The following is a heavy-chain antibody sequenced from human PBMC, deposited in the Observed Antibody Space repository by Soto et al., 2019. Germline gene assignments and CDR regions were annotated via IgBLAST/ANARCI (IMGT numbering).Heavy chain of an antibody. J-gene: IGHJ4*02. Sequence: QVQVVESGGGVVQPGRSLRLSCAASGFTLSCCGMHWVRQAPGKGLEWVGVITYDGGDKHYADSVKGRFTISRDSSEHTVYLQMDSLRVEDSAIYYCAKEQSSGYYRVVDYWGQGTLVTVSS. D-gene: IGHD6-19*01. CDR2: ITYDGGDK. CDR1: GFTLSCCG. CDR3: AKEQSSGYYRVVDY. V-gene: IGHV3-30*18.